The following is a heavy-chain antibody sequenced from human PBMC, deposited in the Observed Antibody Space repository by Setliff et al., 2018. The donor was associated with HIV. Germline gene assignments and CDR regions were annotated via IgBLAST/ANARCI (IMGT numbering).Heavy chain of an antibody. J-gene: IGHJ2*01. D-gene: IGHD2-2*01. V-gene: IGHV4-34*01. Sequence: SETLSLTCAVYGGSFSGYSWSWIRQPPGKGLEWIGEINHSGSTNYNPSLKSRITISVDTSKKQFSLKLNSVTAADTAVYYCARGPAEWQIVVVPAAHWYFDLWGRGTLVTVSS. CDR3: ARGPAEWQIVVVPAAHWYFDL. CDR2: INHSGST. CDR1: GGSFSGYS.